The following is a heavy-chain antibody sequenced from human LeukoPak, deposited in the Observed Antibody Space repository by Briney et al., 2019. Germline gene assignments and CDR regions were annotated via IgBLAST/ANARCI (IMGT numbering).Heavy chain of an antibody. CDR3: ARGGYCSGGSCYTLGFDY. Sequence: PSETLSLTCAVYGGSFSGYYWSWIRQPPGKGLEWIGEINHSGSTNYNPSLKSRVTISVDTSKNQFSLKLSSVTAADTAVYYCARGGYCSGGSCYTLGFDYWGQGTLVTVSS. V-gene: IGHV4-34*01. CDR2: INHSGST. CDR1: GGSFSGYY. J-gene: IGHJ4*02. D-gene: IGHD2-15*01.